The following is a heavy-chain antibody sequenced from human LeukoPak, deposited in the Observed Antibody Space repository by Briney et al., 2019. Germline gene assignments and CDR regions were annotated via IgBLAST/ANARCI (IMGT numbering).Heavy chain of an antibody. D-gene: IGHD2-21*02. CDR2: IYYSGST. CDR1: GGSISSYY. J-gene: IGHJ3*02. CDR3: ARHIRLVVVVTAIDDAFDI. Sequence: SETLSLTCTVSGGSISSYYWSWIRQPPGKGLEWIGYIYYSGSTNYNPSLKSRVTISVDTSKNQFSLKLRSVTAADTAVYYCARHIRLVVVVTAIDDAFDIWGQGTMVTVSS. V-gene: IGHV4-59*08.